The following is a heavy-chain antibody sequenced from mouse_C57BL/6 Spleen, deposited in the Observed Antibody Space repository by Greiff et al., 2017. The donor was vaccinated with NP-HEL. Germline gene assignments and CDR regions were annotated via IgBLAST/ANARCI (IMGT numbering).Heavy chain of an antibody. CDR1: GFTFSDYG. V-gene: IGHV5-17*01. D-gene: IGHD2-5*01. J-gene: IGHJ4*01. CDR3: ARRKAYYSNYGAMDY. CDR2: ISSGSSTI. Sequence: DVQLVESGGGLVKPGGSLKLSCAASGFTFSDYGMHWVRQAPEKGLEWVAYISSGSSTIYYADTVKGRFTISRDNAKNTLFLQMTSLRSEDTAMYYCARRKAYYSNYGAMDYWGQGTSVTVSS.